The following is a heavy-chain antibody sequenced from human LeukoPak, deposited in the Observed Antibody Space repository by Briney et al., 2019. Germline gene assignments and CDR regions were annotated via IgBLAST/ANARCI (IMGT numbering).Heavy chain of an antibody. D-gene: IGHD3-22*01. J-gene: IGHJ4*02. Sequence: SETLSLTCTVSGGSISSSSYYWGWIRQPSGKGLEWIGSIYYSGSTYYNPSLKSRVTISVDTSKNQFSLKLGSVTAADTAVYYCARYSYDSSGYEAYFDYWGQGTLVTVSS. V-gene: IGHV4-39*07. CDR3: ARYSYDSSGYEAYFDY. CDR1: GGSISSSSYY. CDR2: IYYSGST.